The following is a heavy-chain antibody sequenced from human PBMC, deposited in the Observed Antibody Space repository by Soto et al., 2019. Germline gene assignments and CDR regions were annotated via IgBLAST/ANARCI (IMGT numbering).Heavy chain of an antibody. J-gene: IGHJ4*02. Sequence: EVQLVESGGGLVKPGGSLRLSCAASGFTFSSYSMNWVRQAPGKGLEWVSSISSSSSYMYYADSVKGRFTISRDNAKNSLYLQMNSLRAEDTAVYYCARAHRGGSHYWGQGTLVTVSS. V-gene: IGHV3-21*01. D-gene: IGHD2-15*01. CDR3: ARAHRGGSHY. CDR2: ISSSSSYM. CDR1: GFTFSSYS.